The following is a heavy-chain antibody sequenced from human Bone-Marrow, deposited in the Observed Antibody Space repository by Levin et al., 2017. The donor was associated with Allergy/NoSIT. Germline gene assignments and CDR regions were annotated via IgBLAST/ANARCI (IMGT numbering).Heavy chain of an antibody. Sequence: LRLSCTVSGGSISSGGYYWSWIRQHPGKGLEWIGYIYYSGSTYYNPSLKSRVTISVDTSKNQFSLKLSSVTAADTAVYYCARVTRRDLYYGMDVWGQGTTVTVSS. V-gene: IGHV4-31*03. CDR3: ARVTRRDLYYGMDV. CDR1: GGSISSGGYY. CDR2: IYYSGST. D-gene: IGHD2-2*01. J-gene: IGHJ6*02.